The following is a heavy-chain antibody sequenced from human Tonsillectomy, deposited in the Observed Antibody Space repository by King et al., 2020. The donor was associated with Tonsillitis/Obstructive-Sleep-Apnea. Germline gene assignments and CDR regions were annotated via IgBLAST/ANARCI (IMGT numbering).Heavy chain of an antibody. Sequence: VQLVESGAEVKKPGASVKVSCRASGYTFTSYGISWVRQAPGQGLEWMGWISGYNGNTNYAQELQGRVTMTTDTSTSTAYMELRSMRSDDTAVYYCARDLYSNHYYYYYMDVWGKGTTVTVSS. CDR1: GYTFTSYG. D-gene: IGHD4-11*01. V-gene: IGHV1-18*01. CDR2: ISGYNGNT. CDR3: ARDLYSNHYYYYYMDV. J-gene: IGHJ6*03.